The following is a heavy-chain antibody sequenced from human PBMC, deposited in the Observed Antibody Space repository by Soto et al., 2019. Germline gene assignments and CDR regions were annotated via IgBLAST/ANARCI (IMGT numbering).Heavy chain of an antibody. CDR1: EFTFSSYS. D-gene: IGHD5-12*01. J-gene: IGHJ3*02. CDR3: ARDDIVSSVGYAFDI. Sequence: AGGSLRLSCAASEFTFSSYSMNWVRQAPGKGLEWVSYIDSSSSIKNYADSVKGRFTISRDNAKNSLYLQMNSLRDEDTAVYYCARDDIVSSVGYAFDIWGQGTMVTV. V-gene: IGHV3-48*02. CDR2: IDSSSSIK.